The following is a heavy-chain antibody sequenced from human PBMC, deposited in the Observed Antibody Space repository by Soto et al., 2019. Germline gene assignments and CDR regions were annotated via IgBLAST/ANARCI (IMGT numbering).Heavy chain of an antibody. CDR1: GFTFSSYD. Sequence: EVQLVESGGGLVQPEGSLRLSCAASGFTFSSYDMHWVRQATGKGLEWVSAIGTAGDTYYPGSVKGRFTISRENAKNSLYLQMNSLRAGDTAVYYCARAAYYGDYFDYWGQGTLVTVSS. CDR3: ARAAYYGDYFDY. CDR2: IGTAGDT. D-gene: IGHD4-17*01. V-gene: IGHV3-13*01. J-gene: IGHJ4*02.